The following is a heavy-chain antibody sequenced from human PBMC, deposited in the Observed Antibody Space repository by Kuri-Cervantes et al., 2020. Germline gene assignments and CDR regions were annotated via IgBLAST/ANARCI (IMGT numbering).Heavy chain of an antibody. CDR1: GGSVNSGGYY. V-gene: IGHV4-61*08. CDR3: ARHFGGGIGPRSIAARPIPLGDFDY. CDR2: ILYSGST. J-gene: IGHJ4*02. Sequence: SETLSLTCTVSGGSVNSGGYYWSWIRQPPGKGLEWIGYILYSGSTNYNPSLKSRVTISIDTSKNQFSLKLSSVTAADTAVYYCARHFGGGIGPRSIAARPIPLGDFDYWGQGTLVTVSS. D-gene: IGHD6-6*01.